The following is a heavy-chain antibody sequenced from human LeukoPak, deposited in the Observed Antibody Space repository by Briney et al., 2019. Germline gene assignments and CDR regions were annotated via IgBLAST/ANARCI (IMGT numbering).Heavy chain of an antibody. CDR3: ARGLDRSSDY. Sequence: PSETLSLTCAVYGGSFSVYYWSWIRQPPGKGLEWIGEINHSGSTNYNPSLKSRVTISVDTSKNQSSLKLSSVTAADTAVYYCARGLDRSSDYWGQGTLVTVSS. J-gene: IGHJ4*02. CDR1: GGSFSVYY. CDR2: INHSGST. D-gene: IGHD6-6*01. V-gene: IGHV4-34*01.